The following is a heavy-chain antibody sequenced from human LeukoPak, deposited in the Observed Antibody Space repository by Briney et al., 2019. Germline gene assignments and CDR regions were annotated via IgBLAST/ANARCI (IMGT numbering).Heavy chain of an antibody. J-gene: IGHJ4*02. D-gene: IGHD1-26*01. CDR3: ARDSEEPTYFDY. Sequence: ASVKVSCKASGGTFSSYAISWVRQAPGQGLEWMGGIIPIFGTANYAQKFQGRVTITADESTSTAYMELSSLRSEDTAVYYCARDSEEPTYFDYWGQGTLVTVSS. CDR1: GGTFSSYA. V-gene: IGHV1-69*13. CDR2: IIPIFGTA.